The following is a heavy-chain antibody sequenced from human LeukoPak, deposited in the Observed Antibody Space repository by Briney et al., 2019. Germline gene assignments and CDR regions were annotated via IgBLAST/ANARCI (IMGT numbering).Heavy chain of an antibody. CDR1: GFTFSSYW. D-gene: IGHD3-9*01. CDR3: ARDRNFDWLLFDY. CDR2: IKQDGSEK. Sequence: PGGSLRLSCAASGFTFSSYWMSCVRQAPGKGLEWVANIKQDGSEKYYVDSVKGRFTISRDNAKNSLYLQMNSLRAEDTAVYYCARDRNFDWLLFDYWGQGTLVTVSS. J-gene: IGHJ4*02. V-gene: IGHV3-7*03.